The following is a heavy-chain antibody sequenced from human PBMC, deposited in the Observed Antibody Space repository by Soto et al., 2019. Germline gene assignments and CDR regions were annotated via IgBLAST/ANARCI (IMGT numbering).Heavy chain of an antibody. CDR1: GFTVSSNY. Sequence: EVQLVESGGGLVQPGGSLRLSCAASGFTVSSNYMSWVRQAPGKGLEWVSVIYSGGSTYYADSVKGRFTISRDNSKNTLYLQMNSLRAEDTAVYYCARDSGYDMGGVFDYWGQGTLVTVSS. D-gene: IGHD5-12*01. V-gene: IGHV3-66*01. J-gene: IGHJ4*02. CDR2: IYSGGST. CDR3: ARDSGYDMGGVFDY.